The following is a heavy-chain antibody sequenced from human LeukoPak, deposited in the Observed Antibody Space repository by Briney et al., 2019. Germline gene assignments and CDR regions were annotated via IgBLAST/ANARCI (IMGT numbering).Heavy chain of an antibody. CDR1: GGSISSSNW. Sequence: PSETLSLTCAVSGGSISSSNWWSWVRQPPGKGLEWIGEIYHSGSTNYNPSLKSRVTISVDKSKNQFPLKLSSVTAADTAVYYCARDRRYYDSSGYIRGFDYWGQGTLVTVSS. CDR2: IYHSGST. J-gene: IGHJ4*02. V-gene: IGHV4-4*02. D-gene: IGHD3-22*01. CDR3: ARDRRYYDSSGYIRGFDY.